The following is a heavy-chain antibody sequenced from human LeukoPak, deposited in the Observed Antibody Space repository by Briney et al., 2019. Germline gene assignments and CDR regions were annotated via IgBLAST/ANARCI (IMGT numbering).Heavy chain of an antibody. D-gene: IGHD1-26*01. Sequence: PGGSLRLSCAASGFTFSSYEMSWVRQAPGKGLEWVSYISSSGSTIYYADSVKGRFTISRDNAKNSLYLQMNSLRAEDTAVYYCARVGSFLTFFDYWGQGTLVTVSS. V-gene: IGHV3-48*03. CDR2: ISSSGSTI. J-gene: IGHJ4*02. CDR1: GFTFSSYE. CDR3: ARVGSFLTFFDY.